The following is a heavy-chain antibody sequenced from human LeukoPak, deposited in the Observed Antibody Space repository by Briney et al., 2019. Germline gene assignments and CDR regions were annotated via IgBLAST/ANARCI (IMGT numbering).Heavy chain of an antibody. CDR1: GYTFTGYY. CDR3: ARDVGYSGYDGGFDY. D-gene: IGHD5-12*01. Sequence: GASVTVSCKASGYTFTGYYMHWVRQAPGQGLEWMGWINPNSGGTNYAQKFQGRVTMTRDTSISTAYMELSRLRSDDTAMYYCARDVGYSGYDGGFDYWGQGTLVTVSS. V-gene: IGHV1-2*02. J-gene: IGHJ4*02. CDR2: INPNSGGT.